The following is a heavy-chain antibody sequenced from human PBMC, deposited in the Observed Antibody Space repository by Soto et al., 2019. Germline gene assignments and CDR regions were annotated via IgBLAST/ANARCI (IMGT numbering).Heavy chain of an antibody. V-gene: IGHV1-69*04. CDR2: IIPILGIA. J-gene: IGHJ4*02. D-gene: IGHD3-22*01. Sequence: ASVKVSCKASGGTFSSYTISWVRQAPGQGLEWKGRIIPILGIANYAQKFQGRVTITADKSTSTAYMELSSLRSEDTAVYYSTGDQADYDRSGDYYGFNYRGEGTLVTVSS. CDR1: GGTFSSYT. CDR3: TGDQADYDRSGDYYGFNY.